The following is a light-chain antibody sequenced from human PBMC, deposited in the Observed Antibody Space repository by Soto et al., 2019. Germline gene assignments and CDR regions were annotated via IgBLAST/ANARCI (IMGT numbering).Light chain of an antibody. CDR1: SSDIGRYNL. CDR2: EDI. Sequence: QSALTQPASVSGSPGQSITISCTGTSSDIGRYNLVSWYQQHPGKAPKLIIYEDIERPSGVSDRFSGSKSGNTASLTISGLQTEDEADYYCCSYAVGASVVFGGGTKVTVL. J-gene: IGLJ2*01. V-gene: IGLV2-23*01. CDR3: CSYAVGASVV.